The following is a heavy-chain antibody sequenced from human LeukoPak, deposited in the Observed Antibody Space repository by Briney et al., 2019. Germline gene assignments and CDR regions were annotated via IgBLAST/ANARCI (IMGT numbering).Heavy chain of an antibody. Sequence: SSQTLSLTCTVSGGSISSGSYYWSWIRQPAGKGLEWIGRIYTSGSTNYNPSLKSRVTISVDTSKNQFSLKLSSVTAADTAVYYCAGTYYFDTGGYYHYSLWGQGTLVTVSS. CDR1: GGSISSGSYY. D-gene: IGHD3-22*01. CDR3: AGTYYFDTGGYYHYSL. J-gene: IGHJ4*02. V-gene: IGHV4-61*02. CDR2: IYTSGST.